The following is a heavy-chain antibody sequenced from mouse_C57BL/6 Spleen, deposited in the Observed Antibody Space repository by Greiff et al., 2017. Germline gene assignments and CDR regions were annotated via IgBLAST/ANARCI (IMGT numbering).Heavy chain of an antibody. CDR2: IWRGGST. CDR3: AKSYDYDEVYYFDY. V-gene: IGHV2-5*01. CDR1: GFSLTSYG. D-gene: IGHD2-4*01. J-gene: IGHJ2*01. Sequence: QVQLKESGPGLVQPSQSLSITCTVSGFSLTSYGVHWVRQSPGKGLEWLGVIWRGGSTDYNAAFMPRLSITKDNSKSQVFFKMNSLQADDTAIYYCAKSYDYDEVYYFDYWGQGTTLTVSS.